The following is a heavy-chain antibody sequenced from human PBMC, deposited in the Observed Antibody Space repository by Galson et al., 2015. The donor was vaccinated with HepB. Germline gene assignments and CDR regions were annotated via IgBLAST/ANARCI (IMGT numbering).Heavy chain of an antibody. CDR3: ARASSPIQLWSNRDPVAFDI. CDR1: GFTFSSYS. V-gene: IGHV3-48*04. D-gene: IGHD5-18*01. Sequence: SLRLSCAASGFTFSSYSMNWVRQAPGKGLEWVSYISSSSSTIYYADSVKGRFTISRDNAKNSLYLQMNSLRAEDTAVYYCARASSPIQLWSNRDPVAFDIWGQGTMVTVSS. J-gene: IGHJ3*02. CDR2: ISSSSSTI.